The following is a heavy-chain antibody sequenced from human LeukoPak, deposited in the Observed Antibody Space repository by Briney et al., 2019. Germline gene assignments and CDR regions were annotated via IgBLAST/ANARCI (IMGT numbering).Heavy chain of an antibody. J-gene: IGHJ2*01. CDR3: ARIDDTSGYQLDWHFDL. CDR1: EFSVGSNY. V-gene: IGHV3-66*01. CDR2: IYSGGST. Sequence: GGSLRLSCAASEFSVGSNYMTWVRQAPGKGLEWVSLIYSGGSTYYADSVKGRFTISRDNSKNTLYLQMNSLRAEDTAVYYCARIDDTSGYQLDWHFDLWGRGTLVTVSS. D-gene: IGHD3-22*01.